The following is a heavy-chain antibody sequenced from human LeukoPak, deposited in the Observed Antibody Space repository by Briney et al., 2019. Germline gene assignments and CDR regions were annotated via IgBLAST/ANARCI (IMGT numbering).Heavy chain of an antibody. J-gene: IGHJ4*02. V-gene: IGHV1-2*02. CDR1: GYTFTGYY. D-gene: IGHD3-10*01. Sequence: ASVKVSCKASGYTFTGYYVHWVRQAPGQGLEWVGWIDPNSGDTNYAQKFQGRVTMTRDTSITTAYMEMTRVRSDDTAVYYCARDLAPPPYYYGTGCPDDWGQGTLVTVSS. CDR2: IDPNSGDT. CDR3: ARDLAPPPYYYGTGCPDD.